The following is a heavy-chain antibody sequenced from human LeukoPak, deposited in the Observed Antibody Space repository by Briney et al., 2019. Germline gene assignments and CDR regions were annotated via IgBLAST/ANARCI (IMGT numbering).Heavy chain of an antibody. J-gene: IGHJ4*02. Sequence: GGSLRLSCAASGFTFSSYWMHWVRQAPGKGLVWVSRINSDGSTTNYADSVKGRFTISRDNAENTLYLQMNSLRVEDTAVYYCTTYSSGWYSSDYWGQGTLVTVSS. CDR2: INSDGSTT. V-gene: IGHV3-74*01. CDR1: GFTFSSYW. CDR3: TTYSSGWYSSDY. D-gene: IGHD6-19*01.